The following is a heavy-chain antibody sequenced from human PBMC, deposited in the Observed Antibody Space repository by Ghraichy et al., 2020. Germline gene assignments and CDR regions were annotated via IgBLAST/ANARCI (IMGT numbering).Heavy chain of an antibody. D-gene: IGHD4-23*01. CDR2: IYYSGST. CDR3: ARGTDYGGFY. V-gene: IGHV4-31*03. CDR1: GGSISSGGYY. Sequence: SETLSLTCTVSGGSISSGGYYWSWIRQHPGKGLEWIGYIYYSGSTYYNPSLKSRVTISVDTSKNQFSLKLSSVTAADTAVYYCARGTDYGGFYWGQGTLVTVSS. J-gene: IGHJ4*02.